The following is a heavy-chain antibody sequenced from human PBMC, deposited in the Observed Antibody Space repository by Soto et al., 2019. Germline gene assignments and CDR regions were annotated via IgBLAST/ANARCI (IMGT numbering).Heavy chain of an antibody. CDR3: AKVPTVTTYYYYGMEV. CDR1: GFTFSSYG. CDR2: ISYDGSNK. J-gene: IGHJ6*04. D-gene: IGHD4-17*01. Sequence: PGWSLRLSCAASGFTFSSYGMHLVRQAPGKGLEWVAVISYDGSNKYYADSVKGRFTISRDNSKNTLYLQMNSLRAEDTAVYYCAKVPTVTTYYYYGMEVWGKGTNVTVSS. V-gene: IGHV3-30*18.